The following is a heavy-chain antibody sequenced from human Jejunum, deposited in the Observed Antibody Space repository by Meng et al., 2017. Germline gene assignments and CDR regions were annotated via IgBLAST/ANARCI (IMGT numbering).Heavy chain of an antibody. Sequence: VHPLESGGGLAPPGGYRRLSCAASGFSLSNFAMNWVRQAPGKGLEWVSVISGRGGSTDYADSVKGRFTISRDSSKSTLYLQMNSLRAEDTAVYYCVKASGDSPNKNFDSWGQGTLVTVSS. J-gene: IGHJ4*02. V-gene: IGHV3-23*01. CDR1: GFSLSNFA. D-gene: IGHD1/OR15-1a*01. CDR3: VKASGDSPNKNFDS. CDR2: ISGRGGST.